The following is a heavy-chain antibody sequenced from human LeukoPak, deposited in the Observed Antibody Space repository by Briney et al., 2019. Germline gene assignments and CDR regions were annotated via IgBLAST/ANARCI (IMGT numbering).Heavy chain of an antibody. D-gene: IGHD3-3*01. J-gene: IGHJ4*02. V-gene: IGHV3-30*18. CDR1: VFTFSSYG. Sequence: GGSLRLSCAASVFTFSSYGMHWVREAPGKGLEWVAVIPYDGGNKYYADSVKGRFTISRDNSKNTLYLQMNSLRAEDTAVYYCAKSRQILRFLEWLLDYWGQGTLVTVSS. CDR2: IPYDGGNK. CDR3: AKSRQILRFLEWLLDY.